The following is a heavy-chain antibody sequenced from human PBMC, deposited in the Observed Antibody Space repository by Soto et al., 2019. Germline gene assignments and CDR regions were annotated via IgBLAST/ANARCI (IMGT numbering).Heavy chain of an antibody. CDR1: GGSFSTYY. CDR2: INHSGSH. J-gene: IGHJ3*02. CDR3: ARGGSSDWQVAFDI. Sequence: SETLSLTCVVYGGSFSTYYWNWIRQSPGKGLEWIGEINHSGSHNYSPSLKSRVTISLDTSKNQFSLKLTSVTAADTAVCYCARGGSSDWQVAFDIWGQGTMVTVSS. D-gene: IGHD6-19*01. V-gene: IGHV4-34*01.